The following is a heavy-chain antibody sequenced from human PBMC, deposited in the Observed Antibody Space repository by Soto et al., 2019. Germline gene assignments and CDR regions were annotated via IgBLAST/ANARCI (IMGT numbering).Heavy chain of an antibody. D-gene: IGHD3-10*01. V-gene: IGHV3-48*02. CDR1: GFTFSSYS. J-gene: IGHJ6*02. CDR3: ARKEYGSGYMDV. Sequence: EVQLVESGGGLVQPGGSLRLSCAASGFTFSSYSMNWVRQAPGKGLEWVSYISSSSSTIYYADSVKGRFTISRDNAKNSLYLHMNSLRDEDTAVYYCARKEYGSGYMDVWGQGTTVTVSS. CDR2: ISSSSSTI.